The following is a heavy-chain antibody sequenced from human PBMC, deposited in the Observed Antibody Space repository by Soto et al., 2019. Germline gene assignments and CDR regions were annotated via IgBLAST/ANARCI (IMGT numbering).Heavy chain of an antibody. CDR1: GGSISSGGYY. CDR3: AGFGLTHPFDY. CDR2: IYYSGST. D-gene: IGHD3-10*01. Sequence: SETLSLTCTVSGGSISSGGYYWSWIRQHPGKGLEWIGYIYYSGSTYYNPSLKSRVTISVDTSKNQFSLKLSSVTAADTAVYYCAGFGLTHPFDYWGQGTLVTVSS. J-gene: IGHJ4*02. V-gene: IGHV4-31*03.